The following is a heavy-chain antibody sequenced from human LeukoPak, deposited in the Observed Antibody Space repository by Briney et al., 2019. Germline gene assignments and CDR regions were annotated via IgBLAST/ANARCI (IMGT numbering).Heavy chain of an antibody. Sequence: PSETLSLTCAVYGGSFSGYYWSWIRQPPGKGLEWIGEINHSGSTNYNPSLKSRVTISVDTSKNQFSLKLSSVTAADTAVYYCARYVAVGVAAHYFDYWGQGTLVTVSS. J-gene: IGHJ4*02. CDR2: INHSGST. V-gene: IGHV4-34*01. CDR3: ARYVAVGVAAHYFDY. CDR1: GGSFSGYY. D-gene: IGHD2-15*01.